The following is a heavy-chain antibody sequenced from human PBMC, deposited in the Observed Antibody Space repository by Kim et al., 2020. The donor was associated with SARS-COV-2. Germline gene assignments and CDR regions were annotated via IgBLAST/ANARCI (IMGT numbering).Heavy chain of an antibody. J-gene: IGHJ4*02. V-gene: IGHV3-11*01. D-gene: IGHD3-22*01. CDR3: ARVPAYYDSSGYSDY. Sequence: DSVKGRFTISRDNAKNSLYLQMNSLRAEDTAVYYCARVPAYYDSSGYSDYWGQGTLVTVSS.